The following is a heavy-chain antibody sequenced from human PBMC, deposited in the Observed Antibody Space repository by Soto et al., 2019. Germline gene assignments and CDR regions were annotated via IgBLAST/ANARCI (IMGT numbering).Heavy chain of an antibody. D-gene: IGHD2-21*02. CDR3: ARRGGCGGDFAPWDAFNI. Sequence: DSLKLSSKGSGYSLSSYWIGWVSQMPGKGLEWMGIIYPGHPDTRYSPSFQGQVTISADKSISTAYLQWSSLKASDTAMYYCARRGGCGGDFAPWDAFNIWGQRTMVPVSS. J-gene: IGHJ3*02. CDR2: IYPGHPDT. CDR1: GYSLSSYW. V-gene: IGHV5-51*01.